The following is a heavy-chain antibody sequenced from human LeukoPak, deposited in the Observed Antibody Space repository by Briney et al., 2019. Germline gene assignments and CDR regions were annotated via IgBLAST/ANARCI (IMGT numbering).Heavy chain of an antibody. CDR1: GFTFSSYW. Sequence: GGSLRLSCAASGFTFSSYWMSWVRQAPGKGLEGVANIKEDGSEKYYVDSVKGRFTISRDNAKNLLYLQMNSLRAEDTAVYYCARLGGRLGPPGYWGQGTLVTVSS. J-gene: IGHJ4*02. V-gene: IGHV3-7*01. CDR3: ARLGGRLGPPGY. CDR2: IKEDGSEK. D-gene: IGHD6-25*01.